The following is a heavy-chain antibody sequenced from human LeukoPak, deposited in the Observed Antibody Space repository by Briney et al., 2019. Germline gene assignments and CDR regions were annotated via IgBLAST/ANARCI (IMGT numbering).Heavy chain of an antibody. V-gene: IGHV4-31*03. Sequence: PSGTLSLTCTVSGSSISSGGYYWSWIRQHPGKGLEWIGYIYYSGSTYYNPSLKSRVTISVDTSKNQFSLKLSSVTAADTAVYYCARAGRAGNDAFDIWGQGTMVTVSS. CDR1: GSSISSGGYY. D-gene: IGHD1-14*01. J-gene: IGHJ3*02. CDR2: IYYSGST. CDR3: ARAGRAGNDAFDI.